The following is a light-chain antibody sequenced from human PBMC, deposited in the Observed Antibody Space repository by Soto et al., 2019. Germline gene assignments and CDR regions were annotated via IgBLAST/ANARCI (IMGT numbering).Light chain of an antibody. J-gene: IGLJ1*01. CDR2: DVS. V-gene: IGLV2-14*01. CDR1: SIDVGGYNY. CDR3: SSYTSSSLYV. Sequence: QSALTQPASVSGSPGQSITISCTGTSIDVGGYNYVSWYQQHPGKAPKLMIYDVSNRPSGVSNRFSGSKSGNTASLTISGLQAEDEADYYCSSYTSSSLYVFGPGTKLTVL.